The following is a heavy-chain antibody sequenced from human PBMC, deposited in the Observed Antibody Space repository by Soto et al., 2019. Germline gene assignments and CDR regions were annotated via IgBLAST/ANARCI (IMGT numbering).Heavy chain of an antibody. Sequence: ASLKVSFKASGYTFTGYYVHWVRDAPGQGLEWMGWINPETGDTCYAQKCQGSVTLSRDTSINTAYLELSRLRFDDAAVYFCARERYQVISDGMDVWGQGTTVTVSS. CDR1: GYTFTGYY. CDR3: ARERYQVISDGMDV. J-gene: IGHJ6*02. CDR2: INPETGDT. V-gene: IGHV1-2*02. D-gene: IGHD2-2*01.